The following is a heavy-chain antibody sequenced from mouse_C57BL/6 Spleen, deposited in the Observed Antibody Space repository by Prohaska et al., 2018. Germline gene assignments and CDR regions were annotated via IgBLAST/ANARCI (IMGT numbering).Heavy chain of an antibody. CDR1: GYAFSSSW. Sequence: ISCKASGYAFSSSWMNWVKQRPGKGLEWIGRIYPGDGDTNYNGKFKGKATLTVDKSSSTAYMELRSLTSEDTAVYYCARYAMDYWGQGTSVTVSS. J-gene: IGHJ4*01. CDR2: IYPGDGDT. V-gene: IGHV1-82*01. CDR3: ARYAMDY.